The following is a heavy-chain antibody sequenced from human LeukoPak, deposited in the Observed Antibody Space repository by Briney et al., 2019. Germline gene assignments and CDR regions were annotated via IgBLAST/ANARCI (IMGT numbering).Heavy chain of an antibody. D-gene: IGHD2-2*01. J-gene: IGHJ4*02. V-gene: IGHV3-23*01. CDR3: AKDPLIVVVPAAMEYFDY. CDR1: GFTFGSYA. CDR2: ISGSGGST. Sequence: GGSLRLSCAASGFTFGSYAMSWVRQAPGKGLEWVSAISGSGGSTYYADSVKGRFTISRDNSKNTLYLQMNSLRAEDTAVYYCAKDPLIVVVPAAMEYFDYWGQGTLVTVSS.